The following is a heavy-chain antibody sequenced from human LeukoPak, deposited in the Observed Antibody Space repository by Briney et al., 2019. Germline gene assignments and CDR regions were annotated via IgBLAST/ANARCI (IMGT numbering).Heavy chain of an antibody. J-gene: IGHJ4*02. CDR2: INPNSGGT. Sequence: ASVKVSCKASGYTFTGFYMHCGPHAPGQRLEWMGWINPNSGGTQYGQKFQGRVTVTRDTSISTTYMELNSLRSDDTAIYYCARVRGPGSYFYYWGQGTLVTVSS. CDR3: ARVRGPGSYFYY. CDR1: GYTFTGFY. D-gene: IGHD3-10*01. V-gene: IGHV1-2*02.